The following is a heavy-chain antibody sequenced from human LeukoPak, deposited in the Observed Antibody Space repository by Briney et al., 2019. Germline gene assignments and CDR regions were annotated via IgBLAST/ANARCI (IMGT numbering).Heavy chain of an antibody. V-gene: IGHV3-23*01. Sequence: GGSLRLSCAASGFIFSNYAMYWVRQAPGKGLEWVAAISGRSDNTYYADSVKGRFTLSRDSSKNTLYLQMNSLRADDTAVYYCAKWGDYDVLTGYYVSDFWGQGTLVTVSS. CDR2: ISGRSDNT. CDR1: GFIFSNYA. J-gene: IGHJ4*02. CDR3: AKWGDYDVLTGYYVSDF. D-gene: IGHD3-9*01.